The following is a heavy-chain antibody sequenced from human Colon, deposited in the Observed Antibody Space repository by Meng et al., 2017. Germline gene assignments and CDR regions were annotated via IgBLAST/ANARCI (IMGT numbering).Heavy chain of an antibody. V-gene: IGHV1-18*01. CDR1: GYTFTNHG. Sequence: QAQLVQTGGEVKKPGASWKASGYTFTNHGITWVRQAPGQGLEWMGWISAYNGDTNYAQTLQGRVTMTTDTSTSTAYMELRSLRSDDTAVYYCARVEVGITSGDYWGQGTLVTVSS. D-gene: IGHD1-26*01. J-gene: IGHJ4*02. CDR3: ARVEVGITSGDY. CDR2: ISAYNGDT.